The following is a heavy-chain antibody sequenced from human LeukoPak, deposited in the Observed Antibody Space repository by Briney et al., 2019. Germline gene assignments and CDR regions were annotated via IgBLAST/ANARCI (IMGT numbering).Heavy chain of an antibody. CDR3: ARHGVTYFDY. Sequence: SETLSLTCAVSSGSISTSNWWSWVRQPPGKGLEWIAEIHHSGSTYYNPSLKSRVTISVDKSKNQFSLKLNSVTAADTAVYYCARHGVTYFDYWGQGTLVTVSS. CDR2: IHHSGST. V-gene: IGHV4-4*02. CDR1: SGSISTSNW. J-gene: IGHJ4*02. D-gene: IGHD4-11*01.